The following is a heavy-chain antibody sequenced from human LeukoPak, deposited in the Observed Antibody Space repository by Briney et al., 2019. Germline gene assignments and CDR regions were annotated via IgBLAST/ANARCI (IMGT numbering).Heavy chain of an antibody. D-gene: IGHD3-22*01. J-gene: IGHJ4*02. Sequence: ASVKVSCKASGYTFTSYGISWVRQAPGQGLEGMGWISAYNGNTDYAQNLQGRVTMTTETSTSTAYMDLRSLRSDHTAVYYCARPLYYDSTGYHQYYFDHWGQGTLVTVSS. CDR2: ISAYNGNT. V-gene: IGHV1-18*01. CDR1: GYTFTSYG. CDR3: ARPLYYDSTGYHQYYFDH.